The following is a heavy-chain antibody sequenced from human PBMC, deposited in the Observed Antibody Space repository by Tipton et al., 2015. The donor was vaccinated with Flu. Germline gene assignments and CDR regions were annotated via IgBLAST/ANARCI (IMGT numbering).Heavy chain of an antibody. CDR1: GGSIGSFY. CDR2: IYNSEYT. J-gene: IGHJ4*02. Sequence: GLVKPSETLSLTCTVSGGSIGSFYWNWIRQPPGKGLEWIGYIYNSEYTKYNPSLQSRVTISVDTSKKQFSLQLRSVTAADTAVYYCARDPSLGMPDHFDYWGQGTLVTASS. D-gene: IGHD2-2*01. V-gene: IGHV4-59*12. CDR3: ARDPSLGMPDHFDY.